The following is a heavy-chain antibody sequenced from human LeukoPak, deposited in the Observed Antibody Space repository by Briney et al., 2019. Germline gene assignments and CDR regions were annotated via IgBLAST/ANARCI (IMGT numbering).Heavy chain of an antibody. Sequence: GGSLRLSCAASGFTFSSYGMSWVRQAPGKGLEWVSAISGSGGSTYYADSVKGRFTISRDNSKNTLYLQMNGLRAEDTAVYYCAKAPVTTCSGAYCYPFDYWGQGTLVTVSS. CDR1: GFTFSSYG. V-gene: IGHV3-23*01. CDR3: AKAPVTTCSGAYCYPFDY. J-gene: IGHJ4*02. CDR2: ISGSGGST. D-gene: IGHD2-21*01.